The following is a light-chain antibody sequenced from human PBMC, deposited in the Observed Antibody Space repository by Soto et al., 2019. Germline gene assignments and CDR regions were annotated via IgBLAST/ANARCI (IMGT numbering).Light chain of an antibody. CDR2: SDS. J-gene: IGLJ2*01. CDR1: DLGSKS. V-gene: IGLV3-21*04. Sequence: SYELTQPPSVSVAPGKTASITCGGNDLGSKSVNWYQLKPGQAPVVVIYSDSGRPSGVPERFSGSTSGNTAALTISRVEAGDEADYSCQVWDRSSDYPGVFGGGTKLTVL. CDR3: QVWDRSSDYPGV.